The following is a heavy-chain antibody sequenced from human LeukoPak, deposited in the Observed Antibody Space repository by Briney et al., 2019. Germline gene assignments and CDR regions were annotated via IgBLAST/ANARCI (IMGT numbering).Heavy chain of an antibody. CDR3: ATYRQVLLPFES. CDR2: TSGSGVST. D-gene: IGHD2-8*02. J-gene: IGHJ4*02. CDR1: GFTFSSYG. V-gene: IGHV3-23*01. Sequence: SGGSLSLSCAAFGFTFSSYGMTWVRQAPGKGLEWVSTTSGSGVSTYYADSVRGRFTISRDNSKSTLSLQMNSLRAEDTAIYYCATYRQVLLPFESWGQGTLVTVSS.